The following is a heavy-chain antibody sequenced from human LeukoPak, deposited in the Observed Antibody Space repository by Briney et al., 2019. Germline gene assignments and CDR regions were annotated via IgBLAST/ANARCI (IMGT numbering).Heavy chain of an antibody. CDR2: ISYDGSNK. J-gene: IGHJ4*02. V-gene: IGHV3-30*18. D-gene: IGHD3-3*01. CDR1: GFTFSSYG. Sequence: GRSLRPSCAASGFTFSSYGMHWVRQAPGKGLGWLAVISYDGSNKYYADAVKGRFTISRDNSKNTLYLQMNSLRAEDTAVYYCAKDLLSPFDYDFWSGYRRAFDYWGQGALVTVSS. CDR3: AKDLLSPFDYDFWSGYRRAFDY.